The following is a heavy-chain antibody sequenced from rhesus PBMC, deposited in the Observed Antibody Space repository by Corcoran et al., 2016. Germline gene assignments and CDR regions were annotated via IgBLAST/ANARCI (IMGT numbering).Heavy chain of an antibody. V-gene: IGHV4S11*01. J-gene: IGHJ4*01. D-gene: IGHD6-25*01. CDR2: FYGSGTST. CDR1: GGSISSIY. CDR3: ARVSDFSFDY. Sequence: QLQLQESGPGLVKPSETLSLPCPVSGGSISSIYWSWIRPAPGEGLEWIGYFYGSGTSTNYNPSLKSRVTLSVDTSKNQLSLKLSSVTAADTAVYYCARVSDFSFDYWGQGVLVTVSS.